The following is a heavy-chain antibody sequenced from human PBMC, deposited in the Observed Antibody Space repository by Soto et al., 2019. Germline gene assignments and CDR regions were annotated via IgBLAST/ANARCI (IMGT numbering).Heavy chain of an antibody. CDR3: AKIPTGSGSSKFDY. CDR1: GFTFRTYA. D-gene: IGHD3-10*01. CDR2: ISGSGSFT. V-gene: IGHV3-23*01. Sequence: GGSLRLSCAASGFTFRTYAMNWVRQAPGKGLEWISAISGSGSFTHYADSVRGRFTISRDNSQNQLYLQMNNLRGDDTAMYYCAKIPTGSGSSKFDYWGQGIQVTV. J-gene: IGHJ4*02.